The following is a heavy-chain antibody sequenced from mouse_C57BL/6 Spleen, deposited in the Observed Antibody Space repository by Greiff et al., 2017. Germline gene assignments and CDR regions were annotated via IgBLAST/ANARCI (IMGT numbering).Heavy chain of an antibody. CDR3: AREDYDYEGAY. CDR2: IYPGDGGT. J-gene: IGHJ3*01. V-gene: IGHV1-82*01. D-gene: IGHD2-4*01. CDR1: GYAFSSSW. Sequence: QVQLQQSGPELVKPGASVKISCKASGYAFSSSWMNWVKQRPGKGLEWIGRIYPGDGGTNYNGKFKGKATLTADKSSSTAYMQLSSLTSEDSAVYFCAREDYDYEGAYWGQGTLVTVSA.